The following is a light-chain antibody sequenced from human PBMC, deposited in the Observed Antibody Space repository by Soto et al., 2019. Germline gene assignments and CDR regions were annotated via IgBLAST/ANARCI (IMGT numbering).Light chain of an antibody. J-gene: IGKJ5*01. Sequence: EIVLTQSPATLSLSPGERATLSCRASQSLNIYLAWYQQKPGQAPRLLIYDASNRATVIPARFSGSGSETDFTLTISSLEPEDFAVYYCQQRRSWPITFGQGTRLEIK. CDR2: DAS. CDR1: QSLNIY. CDR3: QQRRSWPIT. V-gene: IGKV3-11*01.